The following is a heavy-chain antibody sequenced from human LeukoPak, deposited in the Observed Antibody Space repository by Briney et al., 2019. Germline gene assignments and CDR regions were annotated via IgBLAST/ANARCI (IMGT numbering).Heavy chain of an antibody. D-gene: IGHD6-13*01. CDR3: ATDPWGYRNIAIAAAGNSQGNDY. V-gene: IGHV4-59*12. Sequence: SETLSLTCTVSSGSMGGYYWGWIRQPPGKGLEWVGHIYYTATVYYNPSLRSRVTLSVDTSKNQFSLKLSSVTAADTAVYYCATDPWGYRNIAIAAAGNSQGNDYWGQGTLVTVSS. CDR1: SGSMGGYY. J-gene: IGHJ4*02. CDR2: IYYTATV.